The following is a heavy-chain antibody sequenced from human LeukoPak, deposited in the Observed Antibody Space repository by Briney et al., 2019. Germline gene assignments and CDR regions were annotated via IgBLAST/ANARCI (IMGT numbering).Heavy chain of an antibody. Sequence: TGGSLRLSCAAPGFDFDNYWMTWVRQVPGKGLEWVANMNQDGSEQYYVDSVKGRFTISRDNGKKSLYLQMNSLRAEDTAVYYCSRGQGCAYWGQGTLVTVSS. J-gene: IGHJ4*02. CDR2: MNQDGSEQ. CDR3: SRGQGCAY. D-gene: IGHD2-8*01. CDR1: GFDFDNYW. V-gene: IGHV3-7*04.